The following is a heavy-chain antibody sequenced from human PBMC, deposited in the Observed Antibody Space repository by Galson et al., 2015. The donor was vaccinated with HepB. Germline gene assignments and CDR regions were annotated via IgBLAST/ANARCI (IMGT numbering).Heavy chain of an antibody. Sequence: SLRLSCAASGFTFSSYAMSWVRQAPGKGLEWVSAISGSGGSTYYADSVKGRFTISRDNSKNTLYLQMNSLRAEDTAVYYCTRHLPALNYYMDVWGKGTTVTVSS. V-gene: IGHV3-23*01. J-gene: IGHJ6*03. CDR2: ISGSGGST. CDR3: TRHLPALNYYMDV. CDR1: GFTFSSYA.